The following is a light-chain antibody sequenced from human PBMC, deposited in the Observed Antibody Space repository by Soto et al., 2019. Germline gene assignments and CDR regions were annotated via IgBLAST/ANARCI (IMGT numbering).Light chain of an antibody. CDR1: QSVSNNY. CDR2: GAS. CDR3: QQYGSSIT. J-gene: IGKJ5*01. V-gene: IGKV3-20*01. Sequence: EIVLTHSPGTLSLSPCERATLSFRASQSVSNNYLAWYQQKPGQAPRLLIYGASSRATGIPDRFSGSGSGTDSTLTISRLEPEDFAVYYCQQYGSSITFGQGTRLEI.